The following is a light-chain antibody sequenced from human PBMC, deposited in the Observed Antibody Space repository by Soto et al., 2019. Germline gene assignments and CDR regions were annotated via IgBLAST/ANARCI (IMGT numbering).Light chain of an antibody. V-gene: IGKV1-39*01. J-gene: IGKJ1*01. CDR3: QQSYSSPPT. Sequence: DIQMTQSPSSLSASVEDRVIITCRARQSISNHLNWYQQKPGKAPKLLIFAASSLQSGVPSRFSGSRSGPDFTLTISSLQPEDFATYYCQQSYSSPPTFGQGTQVEIK. CDR2: AAS. CDR1: QSISNH.